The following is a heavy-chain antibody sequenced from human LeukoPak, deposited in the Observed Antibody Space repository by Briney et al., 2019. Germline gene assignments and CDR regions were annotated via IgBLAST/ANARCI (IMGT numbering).Heavy chain of an antibody. CDR2: IYSGGST. CDR3: ARDTLPAGYSSGWLGY. CDR1: GFTVSSNY. Sequence: GGSLRLSCAASGFTVSSNYMSWVRQAPGKGLEWVSVIYSGGSTYYADSVKGRFTISRDNSKNTLYLRMNSLRAEDTAVYYCARDTLPAGYSSGWLGYWGQGTLVTVSS. D-gene: IGHD6-19*01. V-gene: IGHV3-53*01. J-gene: IGHJ4*02.